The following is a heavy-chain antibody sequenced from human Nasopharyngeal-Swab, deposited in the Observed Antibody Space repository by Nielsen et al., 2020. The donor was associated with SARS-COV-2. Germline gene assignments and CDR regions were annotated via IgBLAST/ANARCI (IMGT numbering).Heavy chain of an antibody. CDR1: GGSISSYY. V-gene: IGHV4-59*01. D-gene: IGHD6-13*01. CDR3: AREGTGSSSWYGGYYYYGMDV. J-gene: IGHJ6*02. CDR2: IYYSGST. Sequence: SETLSLTCTVSGGSISSYYWSWIRQPPGKGLEWIGYIYYSGSTNYNPSLKSRVTISVDTSKNQFSLKLSSVTAADTAVCYCAREGTGSSSWYGGYYYYGMDVWGQGTTVTVSS.